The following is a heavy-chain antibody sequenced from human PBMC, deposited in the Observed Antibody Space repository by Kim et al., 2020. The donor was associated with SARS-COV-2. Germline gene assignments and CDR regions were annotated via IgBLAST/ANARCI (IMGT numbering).Heavy chain of an antibody. J-gene: IGHJ4*02. CDR3: ARAHSGSYYSYFDY. V-gene: IGHV3-30*01. D-gene: IGHD1-26*01. Sequence: ADSVKGRFTISRDNSKNTLYLQMNILRAEDTAVYYCARAHSGSYYSYFDYWGQGTLVTVSS.